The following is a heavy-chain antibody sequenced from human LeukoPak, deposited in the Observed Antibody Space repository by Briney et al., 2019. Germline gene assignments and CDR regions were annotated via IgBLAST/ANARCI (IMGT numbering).Heavy chain of an antibody. CDR3: ARDYDFRVGQWYYAMDV. CDR1: GDSINNHY. V-gene: IGHV4-59*11. D-gene: IGHD3-3*01. J-gene: IGHJ6*02. CDR2: IHYSGGT. Sequence: PSETLSLTCSVSGDSINNHYWNWIRQPPGKGLEWVGYIHYSGGTTYNPSLESRVIISVDRSKKEFSLKLISVTPADTAVYYCARDYDFRVGQWYYAMDVWGQGTTVTVSS.